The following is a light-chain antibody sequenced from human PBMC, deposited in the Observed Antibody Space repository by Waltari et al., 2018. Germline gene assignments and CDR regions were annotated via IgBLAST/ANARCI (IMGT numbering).Light chain of an antibody. V-gene: IGLV1-44*01. J-gene: IGLJ1*01. Sequence: QFVLTQPPSASATPGQRITISCSGSSSNIGTNSVDWYQHFPGRAPNLPIYGDNKRPSGVPGRFSGSTSGTSASLAIIGLQSADEADYYGAAWSDSQDDLYVFGTGTKVTVL. CDR3: AAWSDSQDDLYV. CDR2: GDN. CDR1: SSNIGTNS.